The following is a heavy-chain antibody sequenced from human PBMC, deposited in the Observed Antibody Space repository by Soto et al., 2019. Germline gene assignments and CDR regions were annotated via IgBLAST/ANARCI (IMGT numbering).Heavy chain of an antibody. J-gene: IGHJ5*02. CDR3: ARDGDGCIHP. CDR2: VNPSGST. Sequence: SDTLSRTGAVYGVSLSCYQLSWLRQPPGKGLEWIGEVNPSGSTNYNPSLKSRVSISIDKSKNQFSLKLTSVIAADTAVYYCARDGDGCIHPWGQGTLVTVSS. CDR1: GVSLSCYQ. V-gene: IGHV4-34*01. D-gene: IGHD2-8*01.